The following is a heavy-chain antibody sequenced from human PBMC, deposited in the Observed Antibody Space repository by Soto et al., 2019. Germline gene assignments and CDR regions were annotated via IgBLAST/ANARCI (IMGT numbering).Heavy chain of an antibody. CDR1: GGSISSGDYY. Sequence: SETLSLTCTVSGGSISSGDYYWSWIRQPPGKGLEWIGYIYYSGSTYYSPSLKSRVTMSVDTSKNQFSLKLSSVTAADTAVYYCARDWSTVTYYYYGMGVWGQGTTVT. D-gene: IGHD4-4*01. CDR2: IYYSGST. CDR3: ARDWSTVTYYYYGMGV. J-gene: IGHJ6*02. V-gene: IGHV4-30-4*08.